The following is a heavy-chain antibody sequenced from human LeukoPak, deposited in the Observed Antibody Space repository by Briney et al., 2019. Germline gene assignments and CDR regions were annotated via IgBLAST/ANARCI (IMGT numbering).Heavy chain of an antibody. V-gene: IGHV3-48*04. CDR3: AREPRENLWLNYYYYYYGMDV. J-gene: IGHJ6*02. D-gene: IGHD3-10*01. CDR2: ISSSSSTI. Sequence: GGSLRLSCAVSGFTFSTYSMNWVRQAPGKGLEWVSYISSSSSTIYYADSVKGRFTISRDNAKNSLYLQMNSLRAEDTAVYYCAREPRENLWLNYYYYYYGMDVWGQGTTVTVSS. CDR1: GFTFSTYS.